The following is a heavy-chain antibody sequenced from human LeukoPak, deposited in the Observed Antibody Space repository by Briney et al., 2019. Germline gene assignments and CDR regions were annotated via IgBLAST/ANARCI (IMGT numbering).Heavy chain of an antibody. Sequence: GGSLRLSCAASGFTFSSYVMHWVRQAPGKGLEWVAFIRYDGSNKYYADSVKGRFTISRDNSKNTLYLQMNSLRAEDTAVYYCARGLVAATRAVLNWFDPWGQGTLVTVSS. J-gene: IGHJ5*02. V-gene: IGHV3-30*02. D-gene: IGHD2-15*01. CDR2: IRYDGSNK. CDR1: GFTFSSYV. CDR3: ARGLVAATRAVLNWFDP.